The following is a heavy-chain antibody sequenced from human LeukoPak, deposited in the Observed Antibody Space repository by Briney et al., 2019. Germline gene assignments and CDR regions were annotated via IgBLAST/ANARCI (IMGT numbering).Heavy chain of an antibody. CDR1: GFTFSSYA. CDR3: AKDDAWGRFYH. Sequence: GGSLRLSCAASGFTFSSYAMHWVRQAPGKGLEYVSAISSNGGSTYYANSVKGRFTISRDNSKNTLYLQMGSLRAEDTGVYYCAKDDAWGRFYHWGQGTLVTVSS. CDR2: ISSNGGST. J-gene: IGHJ1*01. V-gene: IGHV3-64*01. D-gene: IGHD3-16*01.